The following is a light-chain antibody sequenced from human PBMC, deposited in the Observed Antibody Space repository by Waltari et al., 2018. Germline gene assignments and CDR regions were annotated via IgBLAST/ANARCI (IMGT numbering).Light chain of an antibody. CDR1: QSVSSD. CDR3: QQFSGSPWT. CDR2: AAS. V-gene: IGKV3-15*01. Sequence: EMVMTQSPATLSVSPGERATLSCRASQSVSSDLAWYQQKSGQAPRLLIYAASNRATGIPARFNGGGSGTEFTLTISRLEPEDFAVYFCQQFSGSPWTFGQGTRVEIK. J-gene: IGKJ1*01.